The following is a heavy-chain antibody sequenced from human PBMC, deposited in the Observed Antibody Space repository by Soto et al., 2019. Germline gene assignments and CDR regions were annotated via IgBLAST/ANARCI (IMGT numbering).Heavy chain of an antibody. Sequence: QITLKESGPTLVQPTQTLTLTCTFSGFSLSSPAVGVNWIRQPPGKALEWLALIYWDDDKQYSPSLRSRLTITKDTSKNQVVLTMTNMDPVDTATYYCAHGSGWLSDSWGQGTLVTVSS. CDR1: GFSLSSPAVG. CDR2: IYWDDDK. CDR3: AHGSGWLSDS. D-gene: IGHD6-19*01. V-gene: IGHV2-5*02. J-gene: IGHJ4*02.